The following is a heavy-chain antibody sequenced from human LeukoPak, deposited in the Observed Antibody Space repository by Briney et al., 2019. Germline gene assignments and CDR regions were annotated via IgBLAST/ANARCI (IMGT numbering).Heavy chain of an antibody. Sequence: PSETLSLTCAVYGGSFSGYYWSWIRQPPGKGLEWIGSIYYSGSTYYNPSLKSRVTISVDTSKNQFSLKLSSVTAADTAVYYCARGDVYGPRGAFDIWGQGTMVTVSS. D-gene: IGHD2/OR15-2a*01. V-gene: IGHV4-34*01. CDR2: IYYSGST. CDR1: GGSFSGYY. CDR3: ARGDVYGPRGAFDI. J-gene: IGHJ3*02.